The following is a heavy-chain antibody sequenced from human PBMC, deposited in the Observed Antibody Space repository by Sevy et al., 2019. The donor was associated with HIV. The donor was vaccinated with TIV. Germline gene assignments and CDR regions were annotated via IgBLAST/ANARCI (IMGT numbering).Heavy chain of an antibody. J-gene: IGHJ4*02. CDR1: GDSVSSNSAA. V-gene: IGHV6-1*01. CDR3: ARDAPHYDFWSGALDY. D-gene: IGHD3-3*01. CDR2: TYYRSKWYN. Sequence: KQSQTLSLTCAISGDSVSSNSAAWNWIRQSPSRGLEWLGRTYYRSKWYNDYAVSVKSRITINPDTSKNQFSLQMNTVTPDDTAVYYCARDAPHYDFWSGALDYWGQGTLVTVSS.